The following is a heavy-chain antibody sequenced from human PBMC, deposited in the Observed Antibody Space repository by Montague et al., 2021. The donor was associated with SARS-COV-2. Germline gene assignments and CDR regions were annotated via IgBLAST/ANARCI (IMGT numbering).Heavy chain of an antibody. V-gene: IGHV4-4*02. CDR2: IYHSGST. CDR1: GGSISSSNW. J-gene: IGHJ4*02. Sequence: SETLSLTCAVSGGSISSSNWGSWVRQPPGKGLEWIGEIYHSGSTEYNPSLKSRVTISVDKSTNQFSLKLSSVTAADTAVYYCARDANTVSHSYFDYWGQGTLVTVSS. D-gene: IGHD4-17*01. CDR3: ARDANTVSHSYFDY.